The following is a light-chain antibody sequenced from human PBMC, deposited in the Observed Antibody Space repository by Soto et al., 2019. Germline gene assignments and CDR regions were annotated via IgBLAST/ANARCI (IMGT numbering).Light chain of an antibody. Sequence: AIQMTQSPSSLSASVGDRVTITCRASQGIRNDLGWYQQKPGEAPKLLIYAASTLQSGVPSRFGGSGSGTDFTLTISSLQPEDFATYYCLQDYTYPWTFGQGTKVEIK. V-gene: IGKV1-6*01. CDR3: LQDYTYPWT. CDR1: QGIRND. J-gene: IGKJ1*01. CDR2: AAS.